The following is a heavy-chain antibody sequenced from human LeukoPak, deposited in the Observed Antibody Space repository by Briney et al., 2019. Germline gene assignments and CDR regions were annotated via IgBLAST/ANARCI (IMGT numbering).Heavy chain of an antibody. J-gene: IGHJ4*02. V-gene: IGHV4-59*01. CDR1: SGSISSYY. CDR3: ARLGDGYNFGY. Sequence: SETLSLTCTVSSGSISSYYWSWIRQPPGKGLEWIGYIYYSGSTNYNPSLKSRVTISVDTSKNQFSLKLSSVTAADTAVYYCARLGDGYNFGYWGQGTLVTVSS. CDR2: IYYSGST. D-gene: IGHD5-24*01.